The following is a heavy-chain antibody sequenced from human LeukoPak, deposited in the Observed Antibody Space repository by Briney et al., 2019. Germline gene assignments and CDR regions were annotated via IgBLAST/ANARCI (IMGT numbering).Heavy chain of an antibody. D-gene: IGHD2-2*01. Sequence: PGGSLRLSCAASGFSFDDYAIHWVRQAPGKGLEWVSLISGDGGSTYYADSVRGRFTISRDNSKDSLYLQMNSLRTEDTALYFCAKDLEYCSTTSCSLFDDDFDIWGQGTMVTVSS. J-gene: IGHJ3*02. V-gene: IGHV3-43*02. CDR3: AKDLEYCSTTSCSLFDDDFDI. CDR1: GFSFDDYA. CDR2: ISGDGGST.